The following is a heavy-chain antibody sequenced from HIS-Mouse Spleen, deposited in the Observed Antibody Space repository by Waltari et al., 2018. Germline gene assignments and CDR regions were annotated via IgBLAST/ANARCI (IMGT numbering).Heavy chain of an antibody. D-gene: IGHD1-26*01. Sequence: QVQLVESGGGVVQPGRSLRLPCAASGFTFRSYGLHGARQAPGKGLEWVAVISYDGSNKYYADSVKGRFTISRDNSKNTLYLQMNSLRAEDTAVYYCAKDRGSPLYFDYWGQGTLVTVSS. CDR3: AKDRGSPLYFDY. CDR1: GFTFRSYG. V-gene: IGHV3-30*18. J-gene: IGHJ4*02. CDR2: ISYDGSNK.